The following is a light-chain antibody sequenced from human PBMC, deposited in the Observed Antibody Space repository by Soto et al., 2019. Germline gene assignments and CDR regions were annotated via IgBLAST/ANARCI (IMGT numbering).Light chain of an antibody. CDR1: QSANTN. V-gene: IGKV3-15*01. Sequence: EVVMTQSPDTLSVSPGERATLSCRASQSANTNLAWYQQKLGQAPRLLIYGASTRATGISARFSGSGSGTEFTLTISSPQSEDFAIYYCQQYNNWPRTFGQGTKVDIK. J-gene: IGKJ1*01. CDR2: GAS. CDR3: QQYNNWPRT.